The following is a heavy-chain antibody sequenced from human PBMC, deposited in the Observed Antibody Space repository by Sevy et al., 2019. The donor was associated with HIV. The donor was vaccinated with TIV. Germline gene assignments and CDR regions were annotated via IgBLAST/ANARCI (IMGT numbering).Heavy chain of an antibody. Sequence: GGSLRLSCAASGFTFSSYAMSWVRQAPGKGPEWVSAISGSGGSTYYADSVKGRFTISRDNSKNTLYLQMNSLRAEDTAVYYCAKVVGISDFWSGYYPFDYWGQGTLVTVSS. J-gene: IGHJ4*02. CDR2: ISGSGGST. D-gene: IGHD3-3*01. V-gene: IGHV3-23*01. CDR3: AKVVGISDFWSGYYPFDY. CDR1: GFTFSSYA.